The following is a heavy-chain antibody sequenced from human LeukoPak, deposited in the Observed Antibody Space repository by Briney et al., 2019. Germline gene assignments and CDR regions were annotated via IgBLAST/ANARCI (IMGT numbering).Heavy chain of an antibody. Sequence: SETLSLTCTVSGGSVSSGSYYWSWIRQPPGKGLEWIGYIYYSGSTKYNPSLKSRVTISVDKSKNQFSLELNSVTAADTAVYYCARGGDWLFDYWGQGILVTVSS. CDR1: GGSVSSGSYY. D-gene: IGHD2-21*02. CDR2: IYYSGST. V-gene: IGHV4-61*01. J-gene: IGHJ4*02. CDR3: ARGGDWLFDY.